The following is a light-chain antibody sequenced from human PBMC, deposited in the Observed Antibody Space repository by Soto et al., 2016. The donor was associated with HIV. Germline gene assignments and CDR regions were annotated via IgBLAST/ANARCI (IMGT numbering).Light chain of an antibody. Sequence: DIQMTQFPSTLSASVGDRVTISCRTNQSITKWLAWFQQKPGKAPKLLIYKASSLEKGVPSRFSGSGSGTDFTLTISSLQADDFATYHCQQYHAYPWTFGQGTRVETK. CDR1: QSITKW. CDR2: KAS. CDR3: QQYHAYPWT. V-gene: IGKV1-5*03. J-gene: IGKJ1*01.